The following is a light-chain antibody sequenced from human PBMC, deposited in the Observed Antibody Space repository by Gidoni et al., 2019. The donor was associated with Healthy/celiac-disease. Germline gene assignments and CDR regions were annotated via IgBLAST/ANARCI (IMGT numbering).Light chain of an antibody. Sequence: VLTQSPGTLSLSPGERATLSCRASQSVSSSYLAWYQQKPGQAPRLLIYGASSRATGIPERFSGSGSGTDFTLTISRLEPEDCAVYYCQQYGSSPPWTFGQGTKVEIK. CDR3: QQYGSSPPWT. J-gene: IGKJ1*01. CDR2: GAS. V-gene: IGKV3-20*01. CDR1: QSVSSSY.